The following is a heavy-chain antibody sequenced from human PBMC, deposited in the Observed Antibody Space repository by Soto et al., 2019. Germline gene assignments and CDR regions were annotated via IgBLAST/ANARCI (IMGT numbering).Heavy chain of an antibody. D-gene: IGHD5-18*01. CDR1: GGSISSSSYY. CDR3: ARRTDTATAPDFDY. Sequence: SETLSLTCTVSGGSISSSSYYWGWIRQPPGKGLEWIGSIYYSGSTYYNPSLKSRVTISVDTSKNQFSLKLSSVTAADTAVYYCARRTDTATAPDFDYWGQGTLVTVSS. V-gene: IGHV4-39*01. J-gene: IGHJ4*02. CDR2: IYYSGST.